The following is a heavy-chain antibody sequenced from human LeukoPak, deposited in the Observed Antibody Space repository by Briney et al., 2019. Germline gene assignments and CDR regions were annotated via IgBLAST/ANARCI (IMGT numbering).Heavy chain of an antibody. CDR3: ARLPAQDRYYYYMDV. J-gene: IGHJ6*03. V-gene: IGHV1-69*06. CDR2: IIPIFGTA. D-gene: IGHD2-15*01. CDR1: GGTFSSYA. Sequence: SVKVSCKASGGTFSSYAISWVRQAPGQGLEWMGGIIPIFGTANYAQKFQGRVTITADKSTSTAYKELSSLRPEDTAVYYCARLPAQDRYYYYMDVWGKGTTVIVSS.